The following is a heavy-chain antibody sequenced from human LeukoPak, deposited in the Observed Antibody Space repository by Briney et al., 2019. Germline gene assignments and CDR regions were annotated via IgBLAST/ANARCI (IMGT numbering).Heavy chain of an antibody. CDR1: GGSFSGYY. CDR3: ARRLPLLWSRELSPYIDY. V-gene: IGHV4-34*01. D-gene: IGHD3-10*01. CDR2: INHSGST. Sequence: PSETLSLTCAVYGGSFSGYYWSWIRQPPGRGLEWIGEINHSGSTNYNPSLKSRVTISVDTSKNQFSLKLSSVTAADTAVYYCARRLPLLWSRELSPYIDYWGQGTLVTVSS. J-gene: IGHJ4*02.